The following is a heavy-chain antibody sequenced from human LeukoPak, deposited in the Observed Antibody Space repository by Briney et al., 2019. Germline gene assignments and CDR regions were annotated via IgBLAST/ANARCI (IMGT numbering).Heavy chain of an antibody. CDR2: IKQDGSAK. J-gene: IGHJ1*01. V-gene: IGHV3-7*01. Sequence: GGSLRLSCAASGFTFSNYWMNWVRQAPGKGLEWVANIKQDGSAKYYVDSVKGRFTISRDNAKNSLYLQMNSLRAEDTAVYYCAREGFVVAAAGHVGYFQHWGQGTLVTVSS. D-gene: IGHD6-13*01. CDR3: AREGFVVAAAGHVGYFQH. CDR1: GFTFSNYW.